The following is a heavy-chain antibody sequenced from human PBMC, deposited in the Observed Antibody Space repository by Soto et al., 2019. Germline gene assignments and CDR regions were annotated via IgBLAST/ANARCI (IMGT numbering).Heavy chain of an antibody. Sequence: QVQLQESGPGLVKPSQTLSLTCTVSGGSISSGGYYWSWIRQHPGKGLEWIGYIYYSGSTYYNPSLKSRVTISVDTSKHQFSLKLSSVTAADTAVYYCASGHRDPMRCGDPPGDYWGQGTLVTVSS. CDR2: IYYSGST. V-gene: IGHV4-31*03. CDR1: GGSISSGGYY. CDR3: ASGHRDPMRCGDPPGDY. J-gene: IGHJ4*02. D-gene: IGHD3-10*01.